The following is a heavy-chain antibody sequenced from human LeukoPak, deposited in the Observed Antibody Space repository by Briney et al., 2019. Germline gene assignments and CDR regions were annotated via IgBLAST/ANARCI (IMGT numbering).Heavy chain of an antibody. V-gene: IGHV4-39*01. J-gene: IGHJ4*02. Sequence: SSETLSLTCTVSGGSISSSSYYWGWIRQPPGKGLEWTGSIYYSGSTYYNPSLKSRVTISVDTSKNQFSLKLSSVTAADTAVYYCRRHSFPDGGTTFLLDYWGQGTLVTVSS. CDR3: RRHSFPDGGTTFLLDY. D-gene: IGHD1-1*01. CDR2: IYYSGST. CDR1: GGSISSSSYY.